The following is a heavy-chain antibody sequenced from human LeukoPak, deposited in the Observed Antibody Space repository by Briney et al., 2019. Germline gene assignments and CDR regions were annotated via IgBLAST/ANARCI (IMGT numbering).Heavy chain of an antibody. CDR3: ARKASSLVVVVAATKNFDY. D-gene: IGHD2-15*01. J-gene: IGHJ4*02. V-gene: IGHV3-23*01. Sequence: PGGSLRLSCAASGFTFSSYAMSWVRQAPGKGLEWVSAISGSGGSTYYADSVKGWFTISRDNSKNTLYLQMNSLRAEDTAVYYCARKASSLVVVVAATKNFDYWGQGTLVTVSS. CDR2: ISGSGGST. CDR1: GFTFSSYA.